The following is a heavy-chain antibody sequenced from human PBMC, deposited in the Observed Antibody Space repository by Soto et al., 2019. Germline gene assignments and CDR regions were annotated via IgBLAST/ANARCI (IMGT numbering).Heavy chain of an antibody. CDR2: INPNSGGT. Sequence: QVQLVQSGAEVKKPGASVKVSCKASGYTFTGYYMHWVRQAPGQGLEWMGWINPNSGGTNYAQKFQGWVTMTRDTSISTAYMELSRLRSDDTAAYYCARDGTNSSGWFYFDYWGQGTLVTVSS. J-gene: IGHJ4*02. CDR1: GYTFTGYY. V-gene: IGHV1-2*04. D-gene: IGHD6-19*01. CDR3: ARDGTNSSGWFYFDY.